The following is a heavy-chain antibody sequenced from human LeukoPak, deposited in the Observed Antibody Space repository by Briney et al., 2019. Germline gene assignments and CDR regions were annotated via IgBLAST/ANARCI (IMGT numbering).Heavy chain of an antibody. CDR3: ARDPGYCSGGSCSQWFDP. CDR2: ISSSSSYI. CDR1: GFTFSSYS. Sequence: GGSLRLSCAASGFTFSSYSMNWVRQAPGKGLEWVSSISSSSSYIYYADSVKGRFTISRDNSKNTLYLQMNSLRAEDTAVYYCARDPGYCSGGSCSQWFDPWGQGTLVTVSS. V-gene: IGHV3-21*01. J-gene: IGHJ5*02. D-gene: IGHD2-15*01.